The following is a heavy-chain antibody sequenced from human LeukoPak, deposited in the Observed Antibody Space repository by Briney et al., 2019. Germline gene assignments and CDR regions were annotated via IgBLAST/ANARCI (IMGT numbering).Heavy chain of an antibody. Sequence: PGGSLRLSCAASGFTFRSYDIHWVRQGTGKGLEWVAVIGTAGATFYSASVKGRFTISRENARDSVYLQMDGLGAVDTAVYYCARGRGVYFDYWGQGTLVTVSS. CDR2: IGTAGAT. V-gene: IGHV3-13*01. J-gene: IGHJ4*02. D-gene: IGHD2-8*02. CDR1: GFTFRSYD. CDR3: ARGRGVYFDY.